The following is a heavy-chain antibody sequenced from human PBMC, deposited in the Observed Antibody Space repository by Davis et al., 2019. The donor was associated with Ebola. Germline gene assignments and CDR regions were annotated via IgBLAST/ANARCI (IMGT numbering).Heavy chain of an antibody. D-gene: IGHD5-18*01. CDR1: GFTFSSYW. Sequence: PGGSLRLSCAASGFTFSSYWMSWVRQAPGKGLEWVSVIYSGGSTYYADSVKGRFTISRHNSNNTLFLQMNSLRPEDTAVYYCTRTLIGMDLAIVKRLYYFDYWGQGTLVTVSS. CDR2: IYSGGST. J-gene: IGHJ4*02. CDR3: TRTLIGMDLAIVKRLYYFDY. V-gene: IGHV3-53*04.